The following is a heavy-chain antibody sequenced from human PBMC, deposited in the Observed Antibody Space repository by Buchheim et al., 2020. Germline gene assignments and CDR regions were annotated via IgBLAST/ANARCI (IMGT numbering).Heavy chain of an antibody. CDR1: GYTFTGYY. CDR2: INPNSGGT. J-gene: IGHJ4*02. D-gene: IGHD6-13*01. Sequence: QVQLVQSGAEVKKPGASVKVSCKASGYTFTGYYMHWVRQAPGQGLEWMGWINPNSGGTKYEQKFQGRVTMTRDTSISTAYMELSRLRSDDTAVYYCAGLPLAAAGWGKFDYWGQGTL. CDR3: AGLPLAAAGWGKFDY. V-gene: IGHV1-2*02.